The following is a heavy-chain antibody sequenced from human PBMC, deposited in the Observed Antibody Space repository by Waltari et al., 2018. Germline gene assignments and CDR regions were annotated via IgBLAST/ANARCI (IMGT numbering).Heavy chain of an antibody. CDR1: GYTFSSYW. Sequence: EVQLVPSGAEVKKPGESLKISCEGSGYTFSSYWIGGVRPMTGNGLEWMGTMYPGGPEIRYSPSFQGQVTISAHKAISTADLQGNSLRASDTAIYYCAREPLHSYGRGAFDIWGQGTMVTVSS. J-gene: IGHJ3*02. V-gene: IGHV5-51*01. CDR2: MYPGGPEI. CDR3: AREPLHSYGRGAFDI. D-gene: IGHD5-18*01.